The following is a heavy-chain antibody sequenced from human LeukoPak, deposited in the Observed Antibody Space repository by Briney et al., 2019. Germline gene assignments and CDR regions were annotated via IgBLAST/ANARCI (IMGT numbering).Heavy chain of an antibody. CDR3: ARVSDYYGSGSYPNWFDP. D-gene: IGHD3-10*01. V-gene: IGHV4-34*01. J-gene: IGHJ5*02. CDR1: GGSFSGYY. Sequence: SETLSLTCAVYGGSFSGYYWSWIRQPPGKGLEWIGEINHSGSTNYNPSLKSRVTISVDTSKNQFSLKLSSVTAADTAVYYCARVSDYYGSGSYPNWFDPWGQGTLVTVSS. CDR2: INHSGST.